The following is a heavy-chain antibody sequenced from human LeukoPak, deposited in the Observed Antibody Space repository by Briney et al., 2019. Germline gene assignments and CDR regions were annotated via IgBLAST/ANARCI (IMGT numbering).Heavy chain of an antibody. Sequence: GGSLRLSCAASGFTFRSYAMSWVRQAPGKGLEWVSAISGSGGSTYYADSVKGRFTISRDNSRNTLYLQMNSLRAEDTAVYYCAKQDLSMTKTPFDYWGQGTLVTVSS. CDR2: ISGSGGST. D-gene: IGHD4-11*01. V-gene: IGHV3-23*01. CDR3: AKQDLSMTKTPFDY. CDR1: GFTFRSYA. J-gene: IGHJ4*02.